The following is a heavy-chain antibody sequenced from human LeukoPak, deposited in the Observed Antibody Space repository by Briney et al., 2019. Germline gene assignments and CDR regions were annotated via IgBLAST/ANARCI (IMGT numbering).Heavy chain of an antibody. Sequence: GGSLRLSCAASGFTFSSYSMNWVRQAPGKGLEWVSYISSSSSTIYYADSVKGRFTISRDNAKNSLYLQMNSLRAEDTAVYYCARSYGSGSYPTPLGNYWGQGTLVTVSS. D-gene: IGHD3-10*01. J-gene: IGHJ4*02. CDR3: ARSYGSGSYPTPLGNY. V-gene: IGHV3-48*04. CDR2: ISSSSSTI. CDR1: GFTFSSYS.